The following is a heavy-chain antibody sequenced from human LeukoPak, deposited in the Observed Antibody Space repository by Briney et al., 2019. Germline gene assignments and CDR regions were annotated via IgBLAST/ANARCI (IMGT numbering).Heavy chain of an antibody. CDR3: ARRAVAAAGTSDAFDI. D-gene: IGHD6-13*01. J-gene: IGHJ3*02. V-gene: IGHV4-59*08. Sequence: SETLSLTCTVSGGSISPYYWSWIRQPPGKGLEWIGYIYYTGSTNYNPSLKSRVTISVDTSKNQFSLKLSSVTAADTAVYYCARRAVAAAGTSDAFDIWGQGTMVTVSS. CDR1: GGSISPYY. CDR2: IYYTGST.